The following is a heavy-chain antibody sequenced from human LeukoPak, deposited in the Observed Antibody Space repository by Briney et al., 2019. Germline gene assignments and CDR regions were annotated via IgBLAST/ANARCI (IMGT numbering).Heavy chain of an antibody. V-gene: IGHV3-21*06. D-gene: IGHD3-9*01. J-gene: IGHJ4*02. CDR3: ARGHYDVLTSSYKWTPDY. CDR2: ITSGDGYT. Sequence: PGGSLRLSCAASGFTFSTYNMNWVRQAPGKGLEWVSSITSGDGYTYYADSVKGRFTTSRDNAKNSRSLRPDSLRAEDTAVYYCARGHYDVLTSSYKWTPDYWGQGTLVTVSS. CDR1: GFTFSTYN.